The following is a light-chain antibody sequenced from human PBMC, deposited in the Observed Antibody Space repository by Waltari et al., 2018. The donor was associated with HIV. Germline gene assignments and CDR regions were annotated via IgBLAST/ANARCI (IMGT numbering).Light chain of an antibody. CDR2: DTT. CDR3: LLYYSGARV. V-gene: IGLV7-46*01. Sequence: QTVVTPEPSRTVYPAGTITLTCGPSTGPVTCGHYPYWFQQKPGQAPRTVIYDTTNTHSWTPARFSGSLLGGKAALTLSGAQPEDEADYYCLLYYSGARVFGGGTKLTVL. CDR1: TGPVTCGHY. J-gene: IGLJ3*02.